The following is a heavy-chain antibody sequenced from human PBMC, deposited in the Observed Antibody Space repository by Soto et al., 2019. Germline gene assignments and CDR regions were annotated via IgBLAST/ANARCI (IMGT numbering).Heavy chain of an antibody. CDR3: ASAAVRGVIKFDY. CDR1: GGSISSGGYS. CDR2: IYHSGST. V-gene: IGHV4-30-2*01. Sequence: PSETLSLTCAVSGGSISSGGYSWSWIRQPPGKGLEWIGCIYHSGSTYYNPSLKSRVTISVDRSKNQFSLKLSSVTAADTAVYYCASAAVRGVIKFDYWGQGTLVTVSS. D-gene: IGHD3-10*02. J-gene: IGHJ4*02.